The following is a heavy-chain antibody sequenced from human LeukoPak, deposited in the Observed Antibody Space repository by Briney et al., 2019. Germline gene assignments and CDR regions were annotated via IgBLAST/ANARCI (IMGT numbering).Heavy chain of an antibody. CDR2: IYPGDSDT. J-gene: IGHJ4*02. V-gene: IGHV5-51*01. D-gene: IGHD3-22*01. Sequence: PGESLEISCKVSGYSLTSYWIGWVRRMPGKGLEWMGIIYPGDSDTRYTPSFEGQVTFSADKSISTAYLQWSSLKASDTAMHYCARLRDSSGYVYFWGQGTLVTVSS. CDR1: GYSLTSYW. CDR3: ARLRDSSGYVYF.